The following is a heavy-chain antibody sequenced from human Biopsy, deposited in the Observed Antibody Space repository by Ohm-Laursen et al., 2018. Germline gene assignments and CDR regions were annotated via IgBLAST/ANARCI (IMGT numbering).Heavy chain of an antibody. J-gene: IGHJ6*02. Sequence: ASVKVSCKASEYTVTDYYVHWVRQAPGQGFEWMGWINPKSGVANHAQNFQGRVSMTRDTSISTVYLELSGLRSDDTAVYYCARDMTVTARPYYYSGVDVWGPGTRVTVSS. CDR2: INPKSGVA. CDR1: EYTVTDYY. D-gene: IGHD4-17*01. CDR3: ARDMTVTARPYYYSGVDV. V-gene: IGHV1-2*02.